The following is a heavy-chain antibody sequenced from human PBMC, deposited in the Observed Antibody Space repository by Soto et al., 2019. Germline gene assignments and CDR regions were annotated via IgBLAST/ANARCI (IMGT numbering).Heavy chain of an antibody. J-gene: IGHJ4*02. CDR3: ANNWDTTFSSSSH. D-gene: IGHD6-6*01. CDR2: ISGSAGST. CDR1: GFTFTTYA. Sequence: EVQLLESGGGLVQPGGSLRLSCAASGFTFTTYAMSWVRQAPGKGLEWVSAISGSAGSTYYADSVKGRFTISRDNSKNTLYLQMNSLRAEDTAVYYCANNWDTTFSSSSHWGQGTLVSVSS. V-gene: IGHV3-23*01.